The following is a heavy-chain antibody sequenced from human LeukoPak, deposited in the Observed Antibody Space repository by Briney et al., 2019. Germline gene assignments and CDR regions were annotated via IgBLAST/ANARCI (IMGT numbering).Heavy chain of an antibody. V-gene: IGHV3-48*01. CDR1: GFTFSSYS. CDR3: ARESMVRGVFDY. J-gene: IGHJ4*02. Sequence: PGGSLRLSCAASGFTFSSYSMNWVRQAPGKGLEWVSYISSSSSTICYADSVKGRFTISRDNAKNSLYLQMNSLRAEDTAVYYCARESMVRGVFDYWGQGTLVTVSS. CDR2: ISSSSSTI. D-gene: IGHD3-10*01.